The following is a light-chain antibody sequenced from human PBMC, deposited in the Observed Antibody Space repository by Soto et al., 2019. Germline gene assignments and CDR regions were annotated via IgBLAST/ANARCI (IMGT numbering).Light chain of an antibody. Sequence: DIRMTQSPSSLSASVGDTVTITCRASQGISDYLSWFQHKPGEAPKLLIYTASSLQGGVPLRFSGAGSRTDFSLTISGLQPEDSATYYCLQTYTFPWTFGQGPKV. J-gene: IGKJ1*01. CDR1: QGISDY. CDR3: LQTYTFPWT. V-gene: IGKV1-39*01. CDR2: TAS.